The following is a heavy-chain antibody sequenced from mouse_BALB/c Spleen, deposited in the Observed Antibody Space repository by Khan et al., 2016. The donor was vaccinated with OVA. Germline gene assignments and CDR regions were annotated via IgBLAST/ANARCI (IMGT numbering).Heavy chain of an antibody. Sequence: VQLQESGAEPARPGASVKMSCKASGYTFTSNTMHWVKQRPGQGLEWIGYINPSSGYTNYNQKFNDKATLTADKSSSTAYMQLSSLTSEDSAVXYCARRTTAYAMDYWGQGTSVTVSS. CDR3: ARRTTAYAMDY. CDR2: INPSSGYT. D-gene: IGHD1-2*01. V-gene: IGHV1-4*01. J-gene: IGHJ4*01. CDR1: GYTFTSNT.